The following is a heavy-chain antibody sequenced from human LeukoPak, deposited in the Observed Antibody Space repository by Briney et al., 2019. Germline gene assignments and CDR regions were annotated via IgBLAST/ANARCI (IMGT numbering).Heavy chain of an antibody. CDR2: ISYDGSNK. J-gene: IGHJ4*02. D-gene: IGHD5-18*01. Sequence: GSLRLSCAASGFSFSDYGMHWVRQAPGKGLEWVAVISYDGSNKYYADSVTGRFAISRDNSKNTLFLHINSLRAEDTAVYHCVKERRGYSYGFDYWGQGTLVTVSS. V-gene: IGHV3-30*18. CDR1: GFSFSDYG. CDR3: VKERRGYSYGFDY.